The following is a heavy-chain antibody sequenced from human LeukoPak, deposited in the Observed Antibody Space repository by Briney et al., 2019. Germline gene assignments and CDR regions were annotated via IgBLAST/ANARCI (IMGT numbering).Heavy chain of an antibody. CDR1: GGSISSSSYY. Sequence: SETLSLTCTVSGGSISSSSYYWGWIRRPPGKGLEWIGSIYYSGSTYYNPSLKSRVTISVDTSKNQFSLKLSSVTAADTAVYYCARGIVVVPAAISPRSRYFDYWGQGTLVTVSS. CDR2: IYYSGST. CDR3: ARGIVVVPAAISPRSRYFDY. V-gene: IGHV4-39*01. D-gene: IGHD2-2*01. J-gene: IGHJ4*02.